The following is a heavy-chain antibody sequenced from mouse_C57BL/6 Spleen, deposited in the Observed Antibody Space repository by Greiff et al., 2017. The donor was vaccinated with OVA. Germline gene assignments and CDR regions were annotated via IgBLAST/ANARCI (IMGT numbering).Heavy chain of an antibody. Sequence: VQLKQSGPELVKPGASVKISCKASGYSFTGYYMNWVKQSPEKSLEWIGEINPSTGGTTYNQKFKAKATLTVDKSSSTAYMQLKSLTSEDSAVYYCARTKDEDYAMDYWGQGTSVTVSS. CDR1: GYSFTGYY. J-gene: IGHJ4*01. CDR3: ARTKDEDYAMDY. V-gene: IGHV1-42*01. CDR2: INPSTGGT.